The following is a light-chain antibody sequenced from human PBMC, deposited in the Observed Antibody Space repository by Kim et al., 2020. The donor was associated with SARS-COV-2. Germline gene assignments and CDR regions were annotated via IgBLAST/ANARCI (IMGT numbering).Light chain of an antibody. J-gene: IGKJ1*01. CDR2: DAS. CDR3: QQRSNWPPT. Sequence: ETVLTQSPATLSLSPGETATLSCRASQSVSSYLAWYQQKPGQAPRLLIYDASNRATGIPARFSGSGSGTDFTLTISSLEPEDFAVYYCQQRSNWPPTFGQGTKVDIK. V-gene: IGKV3-11*01. CDR1: QSVSSY.